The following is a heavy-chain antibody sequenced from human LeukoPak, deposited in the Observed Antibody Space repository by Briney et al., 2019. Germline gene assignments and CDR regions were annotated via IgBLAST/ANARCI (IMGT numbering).Heavy chain of an antibody. CDR1: GFRFSGYS. CDR2: LSTTSSAT. V-gene: IGHV3-48*01. J-gene: IGHJ4*02. CDR3: PRDFNVGYDFDY. Sequence: GGSLRLSCAASGFRFSGYSMNWVRQAPGKGLERVSYLSTTSSATYYAASVKGRFTISRDNAKNSLYLQMNSLRAEDTAVYYYPRDFNVGYDFDYWGQGTLVTVSS. D-gene: IGHD1-1*01.